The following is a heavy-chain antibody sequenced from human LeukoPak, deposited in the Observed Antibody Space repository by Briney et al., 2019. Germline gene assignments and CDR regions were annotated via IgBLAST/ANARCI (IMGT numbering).Heavy chain of an antibody. CDR2: IYSSGST. Sequence: PSETLSLTCTVSGGSISSFYWSWIRQPPGKGLEWIGYIYSSGSTTYNPSLKSRVTISVDTSKNQFSLKLSSVTAADSAVYYCARGDYRGHYYYYMDVWGKGTTVTVSS. CDR3: ARGDYRGHYYYYMDV. J-gene: IGHJ6*03. CDR1: GGSISSFY. V-gene: IGHV4-59*08. D-gene: IGHD3-16*01.